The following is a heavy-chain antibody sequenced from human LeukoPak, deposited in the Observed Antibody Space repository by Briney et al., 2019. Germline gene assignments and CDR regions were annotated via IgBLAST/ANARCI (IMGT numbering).Heavy chain of an antibody. J-gene: IGHJ4*02. CDR1: GFPFSGYA. Sequence: PGGSLRLSCAASGFPFSGYAIHWVRQAPGKGLEWVAVISHDGTNKYYADSVKGRFTISRDNSKNTLYLQMNSLRAEDTAVYYCARELRTMVRGVDHWGQGTLVTVSS. CDR3: ARELRTMVRGVDH. V-gene: IGHV3-30-3*01. D-gene: IGHD3-10*01. CDR2: ISHDGTNK.